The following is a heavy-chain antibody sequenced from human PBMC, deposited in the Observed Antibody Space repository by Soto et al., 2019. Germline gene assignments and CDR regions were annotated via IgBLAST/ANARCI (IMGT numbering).Heavy chain of an antibody. J-gene: IGHJ5*02. D-gene: IGHD3-10*01. CDR1: GGSISSYY. CDR2: IYYSGST. Sequence: SETLSLTCTVSGGSISSYYWSWIRQPPGKGLEWIGYIYYSGSTNYNPSLKSRVTISVDTSKNQFSLKLSSVTAADTAVYYCARTLYYYGSGSTYNWLDPWCQGTLVTVSS. V-gene: IGHV4-59*01. CDR3: ARTLYYYGSGSTYNWLDP.